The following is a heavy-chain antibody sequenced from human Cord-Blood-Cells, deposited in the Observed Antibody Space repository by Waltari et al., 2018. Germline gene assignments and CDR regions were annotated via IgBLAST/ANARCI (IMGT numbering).Heavy chain of an antibody. CDR1: GYTLTELS. CDR3: ATRGYSSAFDI. Sequence: QVQLVQSGAEVKKPGASVKVSCKVSGYTLTELSMHWVRQAPGKGLEWMGGFEPKDGETRYTQRFQGRVTMTEDTSTDTAYMELSSLRYEDTAVYYCATRGYSSAFDIWGQGTMVTVSS. CDR2: FEPKDGET. V-gene: IGHV1-24*01. J-gene: IGHJ3*02. D-gene: IGHD6-13*01.